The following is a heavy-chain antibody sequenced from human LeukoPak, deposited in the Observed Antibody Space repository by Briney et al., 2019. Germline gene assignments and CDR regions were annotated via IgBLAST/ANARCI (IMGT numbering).Heavy chain of an antibody. CDR2: ISRSII. D-gene: IGHD1-26*01. CDR1: GFTFSSYE. Sequence: PGGPLRLSCAAAGFTFSSYEMNWVRQAPGKGREGFSYISRSIIYYAASVKGRFTISRDNAQNSLYLQMNSLRAEGTAVYYRARFLSGSFNPTHFDSWGQGTLVTVSS. J-gene: IGHJ4*02. CDR3: ARFLSGSFNPTHFDS. V-gene: IGHV3-48*03.